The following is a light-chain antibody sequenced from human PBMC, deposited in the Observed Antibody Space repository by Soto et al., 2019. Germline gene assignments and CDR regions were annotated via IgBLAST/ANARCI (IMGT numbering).Light chain of an antibody. CDR3: QQYGNSPQT. V-gene: IGKV3-20*01. CDR2: GAS. CDR1: QTVSSNY. Sequence: EVILTQSPGTLSLSTGERATLSCRASQTVSSNYLACFQQKGGQAPRLLIFGASSRATGIPNRFSGSGSGTDFTLTISRLEPEDFAVYYCQQYGNSPQTFAQGTKVDIK. J-gene: IGKJ1*01.